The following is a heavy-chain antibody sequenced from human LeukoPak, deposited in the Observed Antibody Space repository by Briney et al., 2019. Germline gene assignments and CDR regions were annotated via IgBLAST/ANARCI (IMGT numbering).Heavy chain of an antibody. Sequence: TASETLSLTCTVSGRSISSSSYYWGWIRQPPGKGLEWIGSSYYRGSTYYNPSLKRPVTISVDPSKNHFSMKTSSVTAADTLVYYSARQLYCTNGVCYSDYYHYYMDVWGKGTTVTVSS. V-gene: IGHV4-39*01. D-gene: IGHD2-8*01. CDR3: ARQLYCTNGVCYSDYYHYYMDV. CDR2: SYYRGST. J-gene: IGHJ6*03. CDR1: GRSISSSSYY.